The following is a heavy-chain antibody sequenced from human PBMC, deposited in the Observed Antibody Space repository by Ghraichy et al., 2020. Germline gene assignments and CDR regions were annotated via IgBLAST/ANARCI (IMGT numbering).Heavy chain of an antibody. J-gene: IGHJ5*02. CDR1: GGSISSGGYS. V-gene: IGHV4-30-2*01. D-gene: IGHD3-10*01. CDR2: IYHSGST. Sequence: TLSLTCAVSGGSISSGGYSWSWIRQPPGKGLEWIGYIYHSGSTYYNPSLKSRVTISVDRSKNQFSLKLSSVTAADTAVYYCARSGFTMVRGVIISRINWFDPWGQGTLVTVSS. CDR3: ARSGFTMVRGVIISRINWFDP.